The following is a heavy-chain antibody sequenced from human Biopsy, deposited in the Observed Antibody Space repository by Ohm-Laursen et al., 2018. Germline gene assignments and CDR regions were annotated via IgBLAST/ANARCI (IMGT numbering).Heavy chain of an antibody. V-gene: IGHV3-21*06. Sequence: GSLRLSCSASGFSFNTYTMNWVRQAPGKGLEWASSISGSRTYIHYADSVKGRCTISRDNAKSSLYLQMNSLSAEDTAVYYCARDQGSYYYGMDVWGQGTTVTVSS. CDR3: ARDQGSYYYGMDV. CDR1: GFSFNTYT. CDR2: ISGSRTYI. J-gene: IGHJ6*02.